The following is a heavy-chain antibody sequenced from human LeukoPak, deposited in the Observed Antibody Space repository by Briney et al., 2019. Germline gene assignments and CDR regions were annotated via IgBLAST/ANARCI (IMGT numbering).Heavy chain of an antibody. J-gene: IGHJ4*02. D-gene: IGHD1-7*01. V-gene: IGHV3-48*04. CDR3: ARMNYVSSGWGAPFDY. Sequence: PGGSLRLSCAASGFTFSSFSMNWVRQAPGKGLEGVSYIRSGGTNTDYTGSVKGRFTISRDNAKNSLYLQMNSLRAEDTAVYYCARMNYVSSGWGAPFDYWGQGTLATVSS. CDR1: GFTFSSFS. CDR2: IRSGGTNT.